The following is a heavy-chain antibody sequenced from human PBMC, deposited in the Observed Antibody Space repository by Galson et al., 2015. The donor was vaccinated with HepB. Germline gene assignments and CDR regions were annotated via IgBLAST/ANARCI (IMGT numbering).Heavy chain of an antibody. CDR2: TYHRSKWYN. J-gene: IGHJ3*02. CDR3: ARGREVVVTQGDALDI. CDR1: GDSVSRNSAA. D-gene: IGHD3-22*01. V-gene: IGHV6-1*01. Sequence: CAISGDSVSRNSAAWNWIRQSPSRGLEWLGRTYHRSKWYNDYALSVKSRITINPDTSKNQFSLQLNSVTPEDTAVYYCARGREVVVTQGDALDIWGQGTKVTVSS.